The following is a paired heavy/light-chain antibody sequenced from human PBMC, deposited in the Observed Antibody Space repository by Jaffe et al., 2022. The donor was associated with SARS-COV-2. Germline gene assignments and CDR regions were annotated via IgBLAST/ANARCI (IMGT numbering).Heavy chain of an antibody. CDR1: GYTFTSYG. Sequence: QVQLVQSGAEVKKPGASVKVSCKASGYTFTSYGISWVRQAPGQGLEWMGWISAYNGNTNYAQKLQGRVTMTTDTSTSTAYMELRSLRSDDTAVYYCARGERYCSSTSCYTNYDFWSGSPAWAFDIWGQGTMVTVSS. V-gene: IGHV1-18*01. CDR2: ISAYNGNT. D-gene: IGHD2-2*02. J-gene: IGHJ3*02. CDR3: ARGERYCSSTSCYTNYDFWSGSPAWAFDI.
Light chain of an antibody. V-gene: IGKV3-20*01. CDR2: GAS. Sequence: EIVLTQSPGTLSLSPGERATLSCRASQSVSSSYLAWYQQKPGQAPRLLIYGASSRATGIPDRFSGSGSGTDFTLTISRLEPEDFAVYYCQQYGSSSEYTFGQGTKLEIK. CDR1: QSVSSSY. CDR3: QQYGSSSEYT. J-gene: IGKJ2*01.